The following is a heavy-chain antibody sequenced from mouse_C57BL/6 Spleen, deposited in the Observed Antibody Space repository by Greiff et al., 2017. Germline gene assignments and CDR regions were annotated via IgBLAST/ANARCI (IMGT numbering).Heavy chain of an antibody. D-gene: IGHD2-12*01. CDR1: GYTFTTYP. J-gene: IGHJ2*01. Sequence: QVQLQQSGAELVTPGASVKMSCKASGYTFTTYPLEWMKQNHGKSLEWIGNFHPYNDDTKYNEKFKGKATLTVEKSSSTVYLELSRLTSDDSAVYYCARRTYNYGYLDYWGQGTTLTVSS. CDR3: ARRTYNYGYLDY. V-gene: IGHV1-47*01. CDR2: FHPYNDDT.